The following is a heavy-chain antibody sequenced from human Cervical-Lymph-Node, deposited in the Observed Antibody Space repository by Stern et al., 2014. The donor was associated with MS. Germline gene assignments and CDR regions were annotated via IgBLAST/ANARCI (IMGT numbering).Heavy chain of an antibody. CDR2: IDWDGQT. J-gene: IGHJ4*02. D-gene: IGHD3-3*01. CDR3: ARMMGSGYRHYFDY. Sequence: ESGPALVKPTQTLTLTCTFSGFSLVTSGVRVSWIRQPPGQALEWLARIDWDGQTCYNPSLMTRLTISKDTSKNQVVLTMTNVDPVDTATYYCARMMGSGYRHYFDYWGQGTPVTVS. V-gene: IGHV2-70*04. CDR1: GFSLVTSGVR.